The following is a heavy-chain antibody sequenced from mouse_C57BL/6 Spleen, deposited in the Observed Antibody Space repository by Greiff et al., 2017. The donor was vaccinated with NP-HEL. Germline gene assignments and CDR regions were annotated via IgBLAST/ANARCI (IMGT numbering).Heavy chain of an antibody. Sequence: EVKLVESGGGLVKPGGSLKLSCAASGFTFSDYGMHWVRQAPEKGLEWVAYISSGSSTIYYADTVKGRFTISRDNAKNTLFLQMTSLRSEDTAMYYGAREDYDEGYYFDYWGQGTTLTVSS. J-gene: IGHJ2*01. CDR2: ISSGSSTI. CDR3: AREDYDEGYYFDY. V-gene: IGHV5-17*01. CDR1: GFTFSDYG. D-gene: IGHD2-4*01.